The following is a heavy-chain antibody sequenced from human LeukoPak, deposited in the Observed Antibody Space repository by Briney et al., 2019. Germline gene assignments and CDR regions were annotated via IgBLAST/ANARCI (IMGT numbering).Heavy chain of an antibody. V-gene: IGHV4-59*08. CDR3: ARGDEDIVVVPAAIHFDY. J-gene: IGHJ4*02. CDR1: GGSISSYY. Sequence: PSETLSLTCTVSGGSISSYYWSWIRQPPGKGLEWIGYIHYSGSTNYNPSLKSRVTISQDTSNSQFSLTLSSVTAADTAVYCCARGDEDIVVVPAAIHFDYWGQGTLVTVSS. CDR2: IHYSGST. D-gene: IGHD2-2*01.